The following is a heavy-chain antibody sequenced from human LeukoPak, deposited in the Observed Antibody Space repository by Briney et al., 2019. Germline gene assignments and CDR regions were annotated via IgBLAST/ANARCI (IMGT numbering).Heavy chain of an antibody. CDR1: GGSFSGYY. D-gene: IGHD1-14*01. Sequence: SETLSLTCAVYGGSFSGYYWSGIRQPPGKGLEGSGEINHSGSTNYNPSLKSRVTISVDTSKNQFSLKLSSVTAADTAVYYCAREVYYFDYWGQGTLVTVSS. V-gene: IGHV4-34*01. CDR2: INHSGST. CDR3: AREVYYFDY. J-gene: IGHJ4*02.